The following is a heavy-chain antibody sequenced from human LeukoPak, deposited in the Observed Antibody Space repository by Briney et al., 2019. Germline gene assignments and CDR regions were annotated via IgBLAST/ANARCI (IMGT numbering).Heavy chain of an antibody. J-gene: IGHJ4*02. D-gene: IGHD3-3*01. CDR3: ARLNDFWSGYFRYFDY. V-gene: IGHV4-59*01. CDR1: GGSISSYY. CDR2: IYYSGST. Sequence: PSETLSLTCTVSGGSISSYYWSWIRQPPGKGLEWIGYIYYSGSTNYNPSLKSRVTISVDTSKNQFSLKLSSVTAADTAVYYCARLNDFWSGYFRYFDYWGQGTLVTVSS.